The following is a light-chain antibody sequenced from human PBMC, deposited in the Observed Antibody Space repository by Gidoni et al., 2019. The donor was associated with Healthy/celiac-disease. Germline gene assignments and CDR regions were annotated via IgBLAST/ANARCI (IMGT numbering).Light chain of an antibody. V-gene: IGLV4-69*01. Sequence: QLVLTQSPSASASLGASVKLTCTLSSGHSSYAIAWHQQQPEKGPRYLMKVNIDGSHSKGDGIPDRFSGSSSGAERYLTISSLQSDDEADYYCQTWGTADVVFGGGTKLTVL. CDR3: QTWGTADVV. J-gene: IGLJ2*01. CDR2: VNIDGSH. CDR1: SGHSSYA.